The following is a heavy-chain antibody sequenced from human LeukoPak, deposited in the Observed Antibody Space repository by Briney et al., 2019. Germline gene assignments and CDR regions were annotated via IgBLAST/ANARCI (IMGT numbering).Heavy chain of an antibody. Sequence: SETLSLTCDVFGGSFTDYFWTWIRQSPGKGLEWIGEINHYTGNTNYNPSLNSRVSISLEKSKNQFSLELRSVTAADTAVYYCARGRIAKIVVVHSFHYGMDVWGQGTTVTVSS. CDR1: GGSFTDYF. V-gene: IGHV4-34*01. J-gene: IGHJ6*02. CDR3: ARGRIAKIVVVHSFHYGMDV. CDR2: INHYTGNT. D-gene: IGHD3-22*01.